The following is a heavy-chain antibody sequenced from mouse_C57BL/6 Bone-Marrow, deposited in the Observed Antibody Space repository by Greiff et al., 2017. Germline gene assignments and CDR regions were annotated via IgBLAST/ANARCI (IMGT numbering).Heavy chain of an antibody. CDR2: ISGGGGST. CDR3: AREGRLRHYYAMDY. Sequence: EVKLVESGGGLVKPGGSLKLSCAASGFTFSSYTMSWVRQTPEKRLEWVATISGGGGSTYYPDSVKGRFTISRVNAKNTLYLQMSSLRSEDTALYYCAREGRLRHYYAMDYWGQGTSVTVSS. CDR1: GFTFSSYT. J-gene: IGHJ4*01. D-gene: IGHD2-4*01. V-gene: IGHV5-9*01.